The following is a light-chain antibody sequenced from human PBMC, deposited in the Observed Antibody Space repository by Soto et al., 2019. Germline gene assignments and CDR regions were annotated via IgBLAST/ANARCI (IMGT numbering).Light chain of an antibody. CDR1: QSLVHSDGNTF. J-gene: IGKJ2*01. V-gene: IGKV2-30*02. CDR3: MPQAHWPFS. CDR2: DVS. Sequence: DVVLTQSKLSLPVTLGQPASISCRSSQSLVHSDGNTFFSWFHKRPVQSPRRLIYDVSNRDSGVTERFSGSGSGRDFILKISRVEAEEVGLYSFMPQAHWPFSFGQGKKLAIK.